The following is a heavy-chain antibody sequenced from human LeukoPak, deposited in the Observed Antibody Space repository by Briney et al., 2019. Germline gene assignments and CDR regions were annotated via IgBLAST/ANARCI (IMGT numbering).Heavy chain of an antibody. D-gene: IGHD6-13*01. J-gene: IGHJ4*02. Sequence: GASVKVSCKASGYTFTGYYMHWVRQAPGQGLEWMGWINPNSGGTNYAQKFQGRVTMTRDTSISTAYMELSRLRSDDTAVYYCARESHIAAAGTGGLGYWGQGTLVTVSS. CDR3: ARESHIAAAGTGGLGY. V-gene: IGHV1-2*02. CDR2: INPNSGGT. CDR1: GYTFTGYY.